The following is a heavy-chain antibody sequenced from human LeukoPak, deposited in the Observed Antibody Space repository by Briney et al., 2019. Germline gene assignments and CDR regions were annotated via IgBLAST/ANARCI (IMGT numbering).Heavy chain of an antibody. Sequence: SETLSLTCTVSGDSISSHYWSWIRQPPGKGLEWIGYINYSGSTNYNPSLKSRVTISVDTSKKQLSLKLSSVTAADTAVYYCARHSSGWYVSVYWGQGTLVTVSS. CDR1: GDSISSHY. V-gene: IGHV4-59*08. J-gene: IGHJ4*02. CDR3: ARHSSGWYVSVY. D-gene: IGHD6-19*01. CDR2: INYSGST.